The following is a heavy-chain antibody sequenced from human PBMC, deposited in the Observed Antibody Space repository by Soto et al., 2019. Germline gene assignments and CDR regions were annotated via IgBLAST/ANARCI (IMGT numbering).Heavy chain of an antibody. Sequence: EVQLVESGGGLVQPGGSLRLSCAASGFTFQNHWLSWVRQAPGKGLEWVAHIKEDGGETQYLDSVKGRFTISRDNIEKSLHLHLGRLRAEDTAVYYCATPDPGSTHVFYNLDFRGQGTTVTVSS. D-gene: IGHD1-1*01. J-gene: IGHJ6*02. CDR1: GFTFQNHW. CDR2: IKEDGGET. CDR3: ATPDPGSTHVFYNLDF. V-gene: IGHV3-7*01.